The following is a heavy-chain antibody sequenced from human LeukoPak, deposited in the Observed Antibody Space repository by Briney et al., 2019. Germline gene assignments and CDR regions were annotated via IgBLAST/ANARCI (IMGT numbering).Heavy chain of an antibody. D-gene: IGHD3/OR15-3a*01. CDR1: GASISSSSYY. CDR2: VYYSGKT. Sequence: SETLSLTCSVSGASISSSSYYWGWIRQSPGKGLEWIGSVYYSGKTHVNPSLKSRVTISVNTSKNQLSLKLSSVTAADTAVYYCARAGRGLTGYYFDYWGQGALVTVSS. J-gene: IGHJ4*02. CDR3: ARAGRGLTGYYFDY. V-gene: IGHV4-39*07.